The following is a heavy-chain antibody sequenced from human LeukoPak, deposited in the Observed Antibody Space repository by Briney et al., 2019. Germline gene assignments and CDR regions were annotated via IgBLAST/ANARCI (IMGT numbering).Heavy chain of an antibody. D-gene: IGHD5-12*01. J-gene: IGHJ4*02. V-gene: IGHV3-30*01. Sequence: GRSLRLSCAASVFTFSSYAMHWVRQAPGKGLEWVAVISYDGSNKYYADSVKGRFTISRDNSKNTLYLQMNSLTAEDTAVYYCARPGIVATISEPDYWGQGTLVTVSS. CDR2: ISYDGSNK. CDR3: ARPGIVATISEPDY. CDR1: VFTFSSYA.